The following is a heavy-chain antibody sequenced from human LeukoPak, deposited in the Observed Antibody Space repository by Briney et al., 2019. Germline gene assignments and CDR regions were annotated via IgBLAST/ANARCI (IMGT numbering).Heavy chain of an antibody. D-gene: IGHD3-10*01. V-gene: IGHV1-69*04. Sequence: SVTVSCKASGGTFSSYAISWVRQAPGQGLEWMGRIIPILGIANYAQKFQGRVTITADKSTSTAYMELSSLRSEDTAVYYCARYYYGSGKCGAFDIWGQGTMVTVSS. CDR2: IIPILGIA. J-gene: IGHJ3*02. CDR3: ARYYYGSGKCGAFDI. CDR1: GGTFSSYA.